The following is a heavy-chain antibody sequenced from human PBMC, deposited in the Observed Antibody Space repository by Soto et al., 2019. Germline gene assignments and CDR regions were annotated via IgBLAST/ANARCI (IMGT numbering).Heavy chain of an antibody. J-gene: IGHJ4*02. CDR1: GFTFSNAW. CDR3: TTDHQGSSSWLVY. V-gene: IGHV3-15*07. CDR2: IKSKTDGGTT. D-gene: IGHD6-13*01. Sequence: LRLSCAASGFTFSNAWMNWVRQAPGKGLEWVGRIKSKTDGGTTDYAAPVKGRFTISRDDSKNTLYLQMNSLKTEDAAVYYCTTDHQGSSSWLVYWGQGTLVTVSS.